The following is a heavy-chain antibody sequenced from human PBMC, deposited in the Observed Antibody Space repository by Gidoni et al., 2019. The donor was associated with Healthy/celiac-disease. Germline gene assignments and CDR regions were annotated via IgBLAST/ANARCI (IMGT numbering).Heavy chain of an antibody. CDR3: ARSSPTAVYYDFWSGYSNWFDP. J-gene: IGHJ5*02. D-gene: IGHD3-3*01. V-gene: IGHV1-69*01. Sequence: QVQLVQSGAEVKKPGSSVKVSCKASGGTFSSYAISWVRQAPGQGLEWMGGIIPIFGTANYAQKFQGRVTITADESTSTAYMELSSLRSEDTAVYYCARSSPTAVYYDFWSGYSNWFDPWGQGTLVTVSS. CDR2: IIPIFGTA. CDR1: GGTFSSYA.